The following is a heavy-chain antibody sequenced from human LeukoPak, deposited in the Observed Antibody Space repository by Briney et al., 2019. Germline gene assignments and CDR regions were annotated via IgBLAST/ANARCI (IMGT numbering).Heavy chain of an antibody. CDR1: GYTFTGYY. CDR3: ASTGWLRKNWFDP. Sequence: ASVKVSCKASGYTFTGYYMHWVRQAPGQGLEWMGWINPNSGGTNCAQKFQGRVTMTRDTSISTAYMELSRLRSDDTAVYYCASTGWLRKNWFDPWGQGTLVTVSS. CDR2: INPNSGGT. J-gene: IGHJ5*02. V-gene: IGHV1-2*02. D-gene: IGHD5-12*01.